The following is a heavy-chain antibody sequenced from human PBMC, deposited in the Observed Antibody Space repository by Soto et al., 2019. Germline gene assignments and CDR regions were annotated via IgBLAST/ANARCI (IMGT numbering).Heavy chain of an antibody. V-gene: IGHV1-18*01. D-gene: IGHD6-13*01. J-gene: IGHJ1*01. Sequence: QVQLVQSGAEVKKPGASVKVSCKASGYRFTSYGITWVRQAPGQGLEWMGWISTFNGDTFYAQNFQGRFTMTTDTSTTTGYMELRSLTFDDTAMYYCARNTGPRMAAGLWGQGTLVTVSS. CDR3: ARNTGPRMAAGL. CDR1: GYRFTSYG. CDR2: ISTFNGDT.